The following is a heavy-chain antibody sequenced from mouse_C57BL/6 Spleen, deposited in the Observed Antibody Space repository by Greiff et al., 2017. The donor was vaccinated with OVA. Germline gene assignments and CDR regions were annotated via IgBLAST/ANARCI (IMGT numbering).Heavy chain of an antibody. J-gene: IGHJ2*01. D-gene: IGHD1-1*01. CDR3: AILYYGSSYYFDY. V-gene: IGHV1-74*01. CDR1: GYTFTSYW. Sequence: QVQLKQPGAELVKPGASVKVSCKASGYTFTSYWMHWVKQRPGQGLEWIGRIHPSDSDTNYNQKFKGKATLTVDKSSSTAYMQLSSLTSEDSAVYYCAILYYGSSYYFDYWGQGTTLTVSS. CDR2: IHPSDSDT.